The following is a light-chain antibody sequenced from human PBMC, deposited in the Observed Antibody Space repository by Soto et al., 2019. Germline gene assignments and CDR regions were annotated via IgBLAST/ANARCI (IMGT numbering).Light chain of an antibody. CDR3: QQSYSTPLT. V-gene: IGKV1-39*01. CDR2: AAS. J-gene: IGKJ1*01. CDR1: QSISSY. Sequence: DIQMNQSPSSLSASVGDRVTITCRASQSISSYLNWYQQKPGKAPKLLIYAASSLQSGVPSRFSGSGSGTDFTLTISSLQPEDFATYYCQQSYSTPLTFGHGTKVEIK.